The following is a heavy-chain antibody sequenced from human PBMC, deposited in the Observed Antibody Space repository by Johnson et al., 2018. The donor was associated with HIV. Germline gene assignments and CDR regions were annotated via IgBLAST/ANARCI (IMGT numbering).Heavy chain of an antibody. Sequence: VQLVESGGGVVQPGGSLRLSCAASGFTFSSYAMSWVRQAAGKGLEWVSGISSSGDFTYDADSVKGRFTISRDNSKNTLYLQMNSLRADDTAVYYCAKDSMGTVTYDYAFDIWGQGTMVTVSS. D-gene: IGHD5-12*01. V-gene: IGHV3-23*04. CDR2: ISSSGDFT. J-gene: IGHJ3*02. CDR3: AKDSMGTVTYDYAFDI. CDR1: GFTFSSYA.